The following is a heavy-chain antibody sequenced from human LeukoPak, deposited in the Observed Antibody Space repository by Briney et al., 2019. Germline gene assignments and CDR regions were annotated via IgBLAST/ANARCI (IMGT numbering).Heavy chain of an antibody. V-gene: IGHV3-7*03. D-gene: IGHD2-8*01. CDR2: IKEDGSEK. CDR1: GFTFTTYW. CDR3: ARNGAPRI. Sequence: GGSLRLSCVVSGFTFTTYWMSWVRQAPGKGLEWVAQIKEDGSEKYYVDSVKGRLTISRENAKNSLYLQMNSLRGEDTAVYYCARNGAPRIWGQGTMVTVSS. J-gene: IGHJ3*02.